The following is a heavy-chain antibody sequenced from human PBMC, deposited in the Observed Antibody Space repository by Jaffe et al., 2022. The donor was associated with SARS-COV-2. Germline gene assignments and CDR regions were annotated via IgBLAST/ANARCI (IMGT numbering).Heavy chain of an antibody. CDR1: GFTFSSYA. D-gene: IGHD3-9*01. Sequence: EVQLVESGGGLVQPGGSLRLSCAASGFTFSSYAMSWVRQAPGKGLEGVSAISGSGGSTYYADSVKGRFTISRDNSKNTLYLQMNSLRAEDTAVYYCAKDQRRELRYFDWLLPMTFDYWGQGTLVTVSS. CDR2: ISGSGGST. J-gene: IGHJ4*02. CDR3: AKDQRRELRYFDWLLPMTFDY. V-gene: IGHV3-23*04.